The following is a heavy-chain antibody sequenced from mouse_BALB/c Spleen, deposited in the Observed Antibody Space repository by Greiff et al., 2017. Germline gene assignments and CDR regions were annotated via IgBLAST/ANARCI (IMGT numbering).Heavy chain of an antibody. V-gene: IGHV5-6*01. D-gene: IGHD2-4*01. CDR3: ARGMITTKDAMDY. Sequence: EVQVVESGGDLVKPGGSLKLSCAASGFTFSSYGMSWVRQTPDKRLEWVATISSGGSYTYYPDSVKGRFTISRDNAKNTLYLQMSRMKSEDTAMYYCARGMITTKDAMDYWGQGTSVTVSS. CDR2: ISSGGSYT. J-gene: IGHJ4*01. CDR1: GFTFSSYG.